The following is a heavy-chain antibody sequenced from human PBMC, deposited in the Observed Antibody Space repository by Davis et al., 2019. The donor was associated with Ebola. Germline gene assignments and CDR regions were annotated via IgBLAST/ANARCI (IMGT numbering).Heavy chain of an antibody. CDR2: INPNSGGT. J-gene: IGHJ4*02. D-gene: IGHD6-25*01. V-gene: IGHV1-2*02. Sequence: ASVKVSCKASGYTFTGYYMHWVRQAPGQGLEWMGWINPNSGGTNYAQKFQERVTITRDMSTSTAYMELSSLRSEDTAVYYCARERLNPTYFDYWGQGTLVTVSS. CDR1: GYTFTGYY. CDR3: ARERLNPTYFDY.